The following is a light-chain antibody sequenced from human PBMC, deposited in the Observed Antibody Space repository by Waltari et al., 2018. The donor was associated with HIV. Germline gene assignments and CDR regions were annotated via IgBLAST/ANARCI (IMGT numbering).Light chain of an antibody. J-gene: IGKJ4*01. Sequence: EILLTQSPVPLSVSARERVTLSCRASQSVSSDLAWYQQRPGQAPRLLIYTASTRATGFPARFSGSGSGTEFTLTISSLQSEDFATYYCQQYNNWPLTFGGGTRVEIK. V-gene: IGKV3-15*01. CDR2: TAS. CDR3: QQYNNWPLT. CDR1: QSVSSD.